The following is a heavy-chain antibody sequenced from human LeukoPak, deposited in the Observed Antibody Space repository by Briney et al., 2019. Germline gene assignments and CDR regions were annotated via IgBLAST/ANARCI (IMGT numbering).Heavy chain of an antibody. CDR3: ARDKPVLWFGELLPNNWFDP. Sequence: SKTLSLTCTVSGGSISSSSYYWGWIRQPPGKGLEWIGSIYYSGSTYYNPSLKSRVTISVDTSKNQFSLKLSSVTAADTAVYYCARDKPVLWFGELLPNNWFDPWGQGTLVTVSS. J-gene: IGHJ5*02. CDR1: GGSISSSSYY. CDR2: IYYSGST. V-gene: IGHV4-39*02. D-gene: IGHD3-10*01.